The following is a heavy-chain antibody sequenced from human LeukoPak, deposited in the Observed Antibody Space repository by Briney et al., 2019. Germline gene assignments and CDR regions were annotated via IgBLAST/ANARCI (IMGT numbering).Heavy chain of an antibody. CDR3: ARGSSSSFVDY. CDR2: ISGSGGST. Sequence: GGSLRLSCAASGFTFSSYAMSWVRQAPGKGLEWVSAISGSGGSTCYADSVKGRFTISRDNSKNTLYLQMNSLRAEDTAVYYCARGSSSSFVDYWGQGTLVTVSS. D-gene: IGHD6-6*01. CDR1: GFTFSSYA. J-gene: IGHJ4*02. V-gene: IGHV3-23*01.